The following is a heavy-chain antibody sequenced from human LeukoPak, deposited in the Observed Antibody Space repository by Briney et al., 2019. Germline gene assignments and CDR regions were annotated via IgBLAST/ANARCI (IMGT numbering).Heavy chain of an antibody. CDR1: GYTFTGYY. V-gene: IGHV1-2*02. CDR3: ARVPHLYYYDSSGYTGGYDAFDI. CDR2: INPNSGGT. J-gene: IGHJ3*02. Sequence: ASVKVSCKASGYTFTGYYMHWVRQAPGEGLEWMGWINPNSGGTNYAQKFQGRVTMTRDTSISTAYMELSRLRSDDTAVYYCARVPHLYYYDSSGYTGGYDAFDIWGQGTMATVSS. D-gene: IGHD3-22*01.